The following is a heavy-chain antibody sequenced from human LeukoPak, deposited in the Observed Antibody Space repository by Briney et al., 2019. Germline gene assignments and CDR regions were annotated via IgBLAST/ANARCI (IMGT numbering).Heavy chain of an antibody. CDR1: GGTFSSYA. Sequence: GASVKVSCKASGGTFSSYAISWVRPAPGQGLEWMGRIIPILGIANYAQKCQGRVTITADKSTSTAYMELSSLRSEDTAVYYCARSFGEMALFDYWGQGTLVTVSS. CDR3: ARSFGEMALFDY. D-gene: IGHD3-10*01. V-gene: IGHV1-69*04. CDR2: IIPILGIA. J-gene: IGHJ4*02.